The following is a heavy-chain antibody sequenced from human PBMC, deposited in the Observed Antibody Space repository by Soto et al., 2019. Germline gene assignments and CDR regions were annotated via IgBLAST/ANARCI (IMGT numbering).Heavy chain of an antibody. CDR1: GFSLSTSGMR. V-gene: IGHV2-70*04. CDR3: TRMGNAFDI. D-gene: IGHD3-10*01. Sequence: SGPTLGNPTQTLTLTCTFSGFSLSTSGMRVSWIRQSPGKALEWVARIDWDDDKFYSTSLKTRLTISKDNSKNQVVLTMTNMDPVDTATYYCTRMGNAFDIWGQGTRVTVS. CDR2: IDWDDDK. J-gene: IGHJ3*02.